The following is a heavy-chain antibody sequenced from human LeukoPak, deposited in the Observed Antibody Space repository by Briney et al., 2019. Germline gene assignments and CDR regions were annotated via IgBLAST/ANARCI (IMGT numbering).Heavy chain of an antibody. CDR2: ISSSGGTI. Sequence: GGSLRLSCAASGFTFSSYEMNWVRQAPGQGLEWVSYISSSGGTIYYADSVKGRFTISRDNAKNSLYLQMNSLRAEDTAVYYCERDYFGSGSCDYWGQGTLVTVSS. V-gene: IGHV3-48*03. D-gene: IGHD3-10*01. J-gene: IGHJ4*02. CDR3: ERDYFGSGSCDY. CDR1: GFTFSSYE.